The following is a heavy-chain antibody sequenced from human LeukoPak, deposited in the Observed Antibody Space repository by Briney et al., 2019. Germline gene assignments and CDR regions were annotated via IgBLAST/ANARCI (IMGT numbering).Heavy chain of an antibody. CDR3: ARHRSGKAYGMDV. V-gene: IGHV1-69*04. CDR1: GGTFSSYA. CDR2: IIPILGIA. D-gene: IGHD3-10*01. Sequence: VASVKLSCKASGGTFSSYAISWVRQAPGQGLEWMGRIIPILGIANYAQKFQGRVTITADKSTSTAYMELSSLRSEDTAVYYCARHRSGKAYGMDVGGQGTTVTVSS. J-gene: IGHJ6*02.